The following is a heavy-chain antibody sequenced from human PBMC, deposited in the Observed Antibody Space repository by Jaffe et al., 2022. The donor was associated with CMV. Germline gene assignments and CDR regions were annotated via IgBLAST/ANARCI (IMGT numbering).Heavy chain of an antibody. CDR2: IDWDDDK. Sequence: QVTLRESGPALVKPTQTLTLTCTFSGFSLSTSGMCVSWIRQPPGKALEWLARIDWDDDKYYSTSLKTRLTISKDTSKNQVVLTMTNMDPVDTATYYCARIWSEEREAAHRGYYYMDVWGKGTTVTVSS. CDR3: ARIWSEEREAAHRGYYYMDV. J-gene: IGHJ6*03. CDR1: GFSLSTSGMC. D-gene: IGHD6-6*01. V-gene: IGHV2-70*15.